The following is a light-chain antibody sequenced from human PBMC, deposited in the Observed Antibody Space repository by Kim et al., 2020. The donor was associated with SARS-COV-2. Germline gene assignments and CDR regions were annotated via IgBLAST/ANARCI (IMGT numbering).Light chain of an antibody. J-gene: IGLJ2*01. CDR2: EVT. CDR1: SSDVGTYDR. Sequence: QSVLTQPASVSGSPGQSITISCTGTSSDVGTYDRVSWFQQNPGTAPKLIIYEVTRRPSGVSNRFSASKSGNTASLTISGLQADDEADYHCSSYAPGNNVLFGGGTKLTVL. V-gene: IGLV2-23*02. CDR3: SSYAPGNNVL.